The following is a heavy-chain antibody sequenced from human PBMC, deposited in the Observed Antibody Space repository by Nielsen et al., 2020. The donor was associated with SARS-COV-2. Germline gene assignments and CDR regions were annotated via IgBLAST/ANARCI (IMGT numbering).Heavy chain of an antibody. CDR3: AKSGYWNGARGYSNEYFQD. CDR2: ISSSSSYT. V-gene: IGHV3-11*03. J-gene: IGHJ1*01. CDR1: GFTFSDSY. Sequence: GESLKISCAASGFTFSDSYMSWIRQAPGKGLEWISYISSSSSYTNYADSLKGRFTISRDNAKNSLYLQMKSLRAEDTAVYYCAKSGYWNGARGYSNEYFQDWGQGTLVTV. D-gene: IGHD2-15*01.